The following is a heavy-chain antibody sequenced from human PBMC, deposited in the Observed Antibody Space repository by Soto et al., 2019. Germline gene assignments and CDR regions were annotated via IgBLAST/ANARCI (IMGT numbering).Heavy chain of an antibody. CDR3: AKDRGTGSYAANYYYYGMDV. V-gene: IGHV3-9*01. Sequence: PGGSLRLSCAASGFTFDDYAMHWVRQAPGKGLEWVSGINWNSGNIGYADSVQGRFTISRDNAKTSLYLQMNSLRAEDTALYYCAKDRGTGSYAANYYYYGMDVWGQRTTVTVSS. CDR1: GFTFDDYA. J-gene: IGHJ6*02. D-gene: IGHD3-10*01. CDR2: INWNSGNI.